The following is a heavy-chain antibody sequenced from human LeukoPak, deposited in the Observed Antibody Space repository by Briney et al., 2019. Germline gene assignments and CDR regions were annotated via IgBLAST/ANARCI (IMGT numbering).Heavy chain of an antibody. J-gene: IGHJ4*02. CDR3: ARGRVEMATILLDY. CDR1: GGSISSYY. CDR2: IYYSGST. Sequence: PSETLSLTCTVSGGSISSYYWSRIRQPPGKGLEWIGYIYYSGSTNYNPSLKSRVTISVDTSKNQFSLKLSSVTAADTAVYYCARGRVEMATILLDYWGQGTLVTVSS. V-gene: IGHV4-59*01. D-gene: IGHD5-12*01.